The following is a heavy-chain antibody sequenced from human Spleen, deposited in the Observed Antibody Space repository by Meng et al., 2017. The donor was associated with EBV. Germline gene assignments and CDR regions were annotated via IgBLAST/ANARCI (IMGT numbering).Heavy chain of an antibody. CDR2: ISAYNGNT. CDR1: GYIFTNYF. J-gene: IGHJ4*02. D-gene: IGHD5-24*01. V-gene: IGHV1-18*04. Sequence: VRLMQAGAEGGKPGASVKVSCKTSGYIFTNYFIHWVRLAPGQGLEWMGWISAYNGNTNYAQKLQGRVTMTTDTSTSTAYMELRSLRSDDTAVYYCARDLEDGDFDYWGQGTLVTVSS. CDR3: ARDLEDGDFDY.